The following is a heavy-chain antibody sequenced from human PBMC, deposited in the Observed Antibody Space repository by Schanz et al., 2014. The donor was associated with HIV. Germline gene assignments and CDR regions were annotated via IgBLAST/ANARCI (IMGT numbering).Heavy chain of an antibody. CDR3: AKVPEEGYFDP. D-gene: IGHD5-12*01. CDR2: ISHDGSKK. J-gene: IGHJ5*02. V-gene: IGHV3-30*18. CDR1: GFTFSRYG. Sequence: QVQLVQSGGGVVQPGRSLRLSCAASGFTFSRYGMHWVRQAPGKGLEWLAVISHDGSKKVYIDSVKGRFTISRDNSKNTLFLQMNSLRAEDTAVYYCAKVPEEGYFDPWGQGTLVTVSS.